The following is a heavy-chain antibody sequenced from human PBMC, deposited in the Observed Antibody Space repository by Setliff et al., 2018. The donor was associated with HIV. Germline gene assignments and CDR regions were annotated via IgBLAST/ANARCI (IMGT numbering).Heavy chain of an antibody. CDR1: GYTFVSYG. Sequence: ASVKVSCKASGYTFVSYGISWVRQAPGQGLEWMGWISANNGKTKYAQKFQGRVTMTTDTSTFTAYMDLRSLKSDDTAVYYCARDGYFDWLLSDYWGQGTLVTVSS. V-gene: IGHV1-18*01. J-gene: IGHJ4*02. D-gene: IGHD3-9*01. CDR2: ISANNGKT. CDR3: ARDGYFDWLLSDY.